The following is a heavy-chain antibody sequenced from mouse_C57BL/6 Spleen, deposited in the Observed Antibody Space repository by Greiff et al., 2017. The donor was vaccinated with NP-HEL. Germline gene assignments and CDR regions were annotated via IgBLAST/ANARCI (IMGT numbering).Heavy chain of an antibody. Sequence: VQLQQSGPELVKPGASVKISCKASGYAFSSSWMNWVKQRPGKGLEWIGRIYPGDGDTNYNGKFKGKATLTADKSSSTAYMQLSSLTSEDSAVYFCARSTYGSSTFDYWGQGTTLTVSS. CDR3: ARSTYGSSTFDY. D-gene: IGHD1-1*01. V-gene: IGHV1-82*01. CDR2: IYPGDGDT. J-gene: IGHJ2*01. CDR1: GYAFSSSW.